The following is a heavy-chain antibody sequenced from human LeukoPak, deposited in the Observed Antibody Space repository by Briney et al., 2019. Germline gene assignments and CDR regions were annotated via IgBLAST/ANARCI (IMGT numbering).Heavy chain of an antibody. CDR1: GFTFTAYS. Sequence: PGGSLRLSCARSGFTFTAYSMNRVRQAPGRGLEWISFISSSGHYIYYADSLKGRFTISRDNANSSLYLQISTLKAEDTAVYYCTRQWLRVMDVWGKGTTVTVSS. CDR2: ISSSGHYI. CDR3: TRQWLRVMDV. D-gene: IGHD6-19*01. J-gene: IGHJ6*04. V-gene: IGHV3-21*01.